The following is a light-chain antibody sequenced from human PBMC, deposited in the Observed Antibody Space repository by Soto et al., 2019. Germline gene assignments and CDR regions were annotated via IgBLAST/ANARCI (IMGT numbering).Light chain of an antibody. Sequence: QSALTQPRSVSGSPGQSVTLSCTGTSSDVGGYHYVSWYQHHPGKAPKIIICDVNKRPSGVPDRFSGSKSGNTASLTISGLQTEDEADYYCCSYAGSYTLVFGGGTKVTVL. CDR1: SSDVGGYHY. CDR3: CSYAGSYTLV. V-gene: IGLV2-11*01. CDR2: DVN. J-gene: IGLJ2*01.